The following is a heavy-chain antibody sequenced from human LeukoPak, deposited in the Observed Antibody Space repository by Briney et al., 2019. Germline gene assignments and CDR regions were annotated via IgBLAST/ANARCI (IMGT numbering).Heavy chain of an antibody. CDR1: GYTFTSYD. J-gene: IGHJ6*03. D-gene: IGHD5-18*01. Sequence: ASAKVSCKASGYTFTSYDINWVRQATGQGLEWMGWMNPNSGNTGYAQKFQGRVTITRNTSISTAYMELSSLRSEDTAVYYCARGLDTAMALGDYYMDVWGKGTTVTVSS. V-gene: IGHV1-8*03. CDR3: ARGLDTAMALGDYYMDV. CDR2: MNPNSGNT.